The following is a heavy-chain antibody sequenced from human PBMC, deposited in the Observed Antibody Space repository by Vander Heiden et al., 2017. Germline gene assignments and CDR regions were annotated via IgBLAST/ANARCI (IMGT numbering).Heavy chain of an antibody. CDR2: ISSSSSTI. CDR1: DFTFSSYS. V-gene: IGHV3-48*01. CDR3: ARESKYSSSWVFDY. J-gene: IGHJ4*02. D-gene: IGHD6-13*01. Sequence: EVQLVESGGGLVQPGGSLSLSCAASDFTFSSYSMNWVRQAPGKGLEWVSYISSSSSTIYYADSVKGRFTISRDNAKNSLYLQMNSLRAEDTAVYYCARESKYSSSWVFDYWGQGTLVTVSS.